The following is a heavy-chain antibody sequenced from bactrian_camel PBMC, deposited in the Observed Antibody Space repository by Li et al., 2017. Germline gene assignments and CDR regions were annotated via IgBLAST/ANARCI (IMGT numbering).Heavy chain of an antibody. CDR2: IYISLRAT. Sequence: VESGGGSVQAGGSLQLSCAASGFSDIRAWGWFRQPIGGQREAVAAIYISLRATCYVDPVKGRFTISRDNAKDTLTLQMNSLRPEDTGRYYCAARRPPCGSQWALENIALTARGQGTQVTVS. CDR1: GFSDIRA. J-gene: IGHJ4*01. V-gene: IGHV3S54*01. CDR3: AARRPPCGSQWALENIALTA. D-gene: IGHD4*01.